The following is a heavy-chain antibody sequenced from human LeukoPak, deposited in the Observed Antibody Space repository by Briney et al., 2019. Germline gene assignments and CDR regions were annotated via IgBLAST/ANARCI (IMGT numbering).Heavy chain of an antibody. V-gene: IGHV3-30*02. Sequence: GGSLRLSCAASGFTFSSSGMHWVRQAPGRGLEWVAFIRYDGSNKYYADSVKGRFTISRDNAKNTLYLQMNSLRAEDTAVYYCVMVVVPAADYYFDYWGQGTLVTVSS. CDR2: IRYDGSNK. D-gene: IGHD2-2*01. J-gene: IGHJ4*02. CDR3: VMVVVPAADYYFDY. CDR1: GFTFSSSG.